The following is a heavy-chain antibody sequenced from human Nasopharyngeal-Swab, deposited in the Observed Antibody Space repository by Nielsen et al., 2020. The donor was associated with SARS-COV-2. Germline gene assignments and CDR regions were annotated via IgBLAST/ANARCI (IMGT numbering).Heavy chain of an antibody. D-gene: IGHD3-9*01. Sequence: IRQPRGKGLEWIGEINHSGSTNYNPSLKSRVTISVDTSKKQFSLKLSSVTAADTAVYYWARVTGYYYYYMDVWGKGTTVTVSS. J-gene: IGHJ6*03. CDR2: INHSGST. CDR3: ARVTGYYYYYMDV. V-gene: IGHV4-34*01.